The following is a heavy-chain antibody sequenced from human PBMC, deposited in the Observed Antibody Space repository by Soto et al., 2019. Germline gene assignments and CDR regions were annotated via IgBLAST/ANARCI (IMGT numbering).Heavy chain of an antibody. CDR1: GFIFDDYG. Sequence: EVQLVESGGGVLRPGGSLRLSCAASGFIFDDYGMSWARQAPGKGLEWVSGGKWNGGSTGYADSVKGRFTISRDNAKNFLFLQMNSLRVEDTAFYYCVRGASLNFDYWGQGTLVTVSS. V-gene: IGHV3-20*04. J-gene: IGHJ4*02. CDR2: GKWNGGST. CDR3: VRGASLNFDY. D-gene: IGHD1-26*01.